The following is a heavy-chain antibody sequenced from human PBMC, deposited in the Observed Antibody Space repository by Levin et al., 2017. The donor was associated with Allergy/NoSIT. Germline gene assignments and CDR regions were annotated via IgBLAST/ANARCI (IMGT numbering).Heavy chain of an antibody. D-gene: IGHD3-10*01. CDR3: ARAGGPMVRGVIYVNYFDY. J-gene: IGHJ4*02. Sequence: GGSLRLSCAASGFTFSSYWMSWVRQAPGKGLEWVANIKQDGSEKYYVDSVKGRFTISRDNAKNSLYLQMNSLRAEDTAVYYCARAGGPMVRGVIYVNYFDYWGQGTLVTVSS. V-gene: IGHV3-7*04. CDR2: IKQDGSEK. CDR1: GFTFSSYW.